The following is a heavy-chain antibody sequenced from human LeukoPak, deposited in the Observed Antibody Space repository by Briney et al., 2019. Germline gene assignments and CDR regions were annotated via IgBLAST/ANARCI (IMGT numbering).Heavy chain of an antibody. V-gene: IGHV4-61*02. Sequence: PSETLSLTCTVSGGSISSGSYYWSWIRQPAGKGLEWIGRIYTSGSTNYNPFLKSRVTISVDTSKNQFSLKLSSVTAADTAVYYCATTASPYYDFWSGYYSGAFDIWGQGTMVTVSS. J-gene: IGHJ3*02. CDR1: GGSISSGSYY. D-gene: IGHD3-3*01. CDR2: IYTSGST. CDR3: ATTASPYYDFWSGYYSGAFDI.